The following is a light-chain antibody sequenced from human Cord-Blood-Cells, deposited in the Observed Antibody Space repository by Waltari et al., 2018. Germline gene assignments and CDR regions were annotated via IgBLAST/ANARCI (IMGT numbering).Light chain of an antibody. CDR2: AAS. Sequence: AIRMTQSPSSFSASTGDRVTITCRARQGISSYLAWYQQKPGNAPKLLIYAASTVQRWVPSKFSGSGSGTDFTLTISCLQSEDFATYYCQQYYSYPCTFGQGTKVEIK. V-gene: IGKV1-8*01. CDR1: QGISSY. J-gene: IGKJ1*01. CDR3: QQYYSYPCT.